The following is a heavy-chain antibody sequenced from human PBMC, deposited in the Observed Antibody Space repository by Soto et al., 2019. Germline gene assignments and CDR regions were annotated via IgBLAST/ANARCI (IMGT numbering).Heavy chain of an antibody. CDR3: ARAAHSGYDWEYTWSDP. V-gene: IGHV1-69*06. J-gene: IGHJ5*02. CDR1: GGTFSSYA. D-gene: IGHD5-12*01. CDR2: IIPIFGTA. Sequence: SVKVSCKASGGTFSSYAISWVRQAPGQGLEWMGGIIPIFGTAKFAQKFQGRVTITADKSTSIAYMELRSLKSEDTAVYYCARAAHSGYDWEYTWSDPWGQGPLVTVSS.